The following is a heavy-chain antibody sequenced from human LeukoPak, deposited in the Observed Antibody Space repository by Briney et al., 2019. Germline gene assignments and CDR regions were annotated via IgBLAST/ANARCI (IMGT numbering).Heavy chain of an antibody. CDR3: SGRDSSRSPRAY. CDR1: GLTFTDFW. V-gene: IGHV3-7*01. CDR2: INPDGNEK. J-gene: IGHJ4*02. D-gene: IGHD6-13*01. Sequence: PGGSLRLSCAASGLTFTDFWMNWVRLAPGRGGEWLAKINPDGNEKYYVDSVKGGFAMSNDNAKNEVYLEMNSLRAEDTGVYYCSGRDSSRSPRAYWGQGTLVSVSS.